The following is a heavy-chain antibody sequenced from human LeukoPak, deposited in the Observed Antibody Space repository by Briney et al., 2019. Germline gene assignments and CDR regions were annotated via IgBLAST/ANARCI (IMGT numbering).Heavy chain of an antibody. D-gene: IGHD6-13*01. V-gene: IGHV3-7*01. J-gene: IGHJ4*02. Sequence: GGSLRLPCAVSGFTFSSYWMSWVRQAPGKGLEWVANIKQDGSEKYYVDSVKGRFTISRDNAKNSLYLQMNSLRAEDTAVYYCAREWSIGIAAAGTYSDYWGQGTLVTVSS. CDR2: IKQDGSEK. CDR3: AREWSIGIAAAGTYSDY. CDR1: GFTFSSYW.